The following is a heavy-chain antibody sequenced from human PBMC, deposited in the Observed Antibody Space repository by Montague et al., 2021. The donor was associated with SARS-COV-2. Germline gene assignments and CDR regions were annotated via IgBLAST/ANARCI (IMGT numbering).Heavy chain of an antibody. J-gene: IGHJ6*03. CDR3: ARLRDGVVPSPILGVGPYYSYYYMDV. V-gene: IGHV4-34*01. Sequence: ETLSLTCAVYGRSFSGNYWNWIRQPPGKGLEWIGEINHGGSTNYNPSLKSRLTISADASKNQFSLKLTSVAAADTAVYYCARLRDGVVPSPILGVGPYYSYYYMDVWGKGTTVTVSS. CDR1: GRSFSGNY. D-gene: IGHD3-10*01. CDR2: INHGGST.